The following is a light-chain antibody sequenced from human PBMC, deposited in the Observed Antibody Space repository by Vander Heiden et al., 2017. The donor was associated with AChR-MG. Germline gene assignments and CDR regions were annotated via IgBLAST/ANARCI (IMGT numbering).Light chain of an antibody. V-gene: IGKV3D-20*01. CDR2: DTC. Sequence: EMVLTQSPATLSLSPGESSTLSCEARKRVNRCYVDWFQQKTGLAPRLLIYDTCTRATGIPDRFSGSGSGTDFTLTISRLEPEDFAVYYGQQDGSSPITFGQGTRVEIK. CDR3: QQDGSSPIT. CDR1: KRVNRCY. J-gene: IGKJ5*01.